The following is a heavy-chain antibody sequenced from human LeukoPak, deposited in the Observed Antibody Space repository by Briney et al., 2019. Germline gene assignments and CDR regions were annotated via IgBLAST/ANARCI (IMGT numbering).Heavy chain of an antibody. J-gene: IGHJ4*02. V-gene: IGHV3-30-3*02. CDR1: GFTFSSYA. D-gene: IGHD2-15*01. CDR2: ISYDGSNK. CDR3: AKQLGYCSDGSCYFPY. Sequence: GGSLRLSCAASGFTFSSYAMHWVRQAPGKGLEWVAVISYDGSNKYYADSVKGRFTISRDNSKNTLYLQMNSLRAEDTAVYYCAKQLGYCSDGSCYFPYWGQGTLVTVSS.